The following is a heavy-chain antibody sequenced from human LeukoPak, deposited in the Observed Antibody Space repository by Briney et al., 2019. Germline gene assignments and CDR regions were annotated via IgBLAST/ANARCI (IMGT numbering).Heavy chain of an antibody. CDR2: XXXSGST. V-gene: IGHV4-34*01. Sequence: SETLSLTCAVYGGSFSGYYWSWIRQPPGKGXXXXXXXXXSGSTNYTXSLKSRVTISVDTSKNQFSLKLSSVTAADTAVYYCARGGDGSGSYSILNRLFDPWGQGTLVTVSS. J-gene: IGHJ5*02. CDR1: GGSFSGYY. CDR3: ARGGDGSGSYSILNRLFDP. D-gene: IGHD3-10*01.